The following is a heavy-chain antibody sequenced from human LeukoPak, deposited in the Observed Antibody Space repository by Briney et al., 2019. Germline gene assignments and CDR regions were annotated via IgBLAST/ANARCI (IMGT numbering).Heavy chain of an antibody. CDR1: GFTFSSYW. V-gene: IGHV3-7*01. Sequence: GGSLRLSCAASGFTFSSYWMSWVRQAPGKGLEWVANRKQDGSEKYYVDSVKSRFTISRDNAKNSLYLQMNSLRAEDTAVYSCARDKPWFGELTPLDSWGQGTLVTVSS. D-gene: IGHD3-10*01. J-gene: IGHJ4*02. CDR3: ARDKPWFGELTPLDS. CDR2: RKQDGSEK.